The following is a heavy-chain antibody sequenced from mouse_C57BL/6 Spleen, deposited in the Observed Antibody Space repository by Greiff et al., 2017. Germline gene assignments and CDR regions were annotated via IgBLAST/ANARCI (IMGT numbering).Heavy chain of an antibody. CDR3: TREGDWAFDY. V-gene: IGHV5-9-1*02. D-gene: IGHD4-1*01. CDR1: GFTFSSYA. Sequence: EVKLVESGEGLVKPGGSLKLSCAASGFTFSSYAMSWVRQTPEKRLAWVAYISSGGDYIYYADTVKGRFTISRDNARNTLYLQMSSLKSEDTAMYYCTREGDWAFDYCGQGTTLTVSS. CDR2: ISSGGDYI. J-gene: IGHJ2*01.